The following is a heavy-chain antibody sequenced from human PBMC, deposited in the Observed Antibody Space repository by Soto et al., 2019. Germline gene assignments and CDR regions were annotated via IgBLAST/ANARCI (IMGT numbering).Heavy chain of an antibody. CDR1: GGSISSSNYY. CDR3: ARRRAAAGTGGGYWFDP. D-gene: IGHD6-13*01. V-gene: IGHV4-39*01. CDR2: IYYSGST. J-gene: IGHJ5*02. Sequence: PSETLSLTCTVSGGSISSSNYYWGWIRQPPGKGLEWIGSIYYSGSTYYNPSLKSRVTISVDTSKNQFSLKLSSVTAADTAVYYCARRRAAAGTGGGYWFDPWGQGTLVTVS.